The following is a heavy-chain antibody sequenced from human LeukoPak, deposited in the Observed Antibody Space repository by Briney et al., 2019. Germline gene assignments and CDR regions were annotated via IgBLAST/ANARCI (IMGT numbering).Heavy chain of an antibody. J-gene: IGHJ3*02. CDR1: GYTFTSYY. Sequence: ASVKVSCKASGYTFTSYYMHWVRRAPGQGLEWMGIINPSGGSTSYAQKFQGRVTMTRDTSTSTVYMELSSLRSEDTAVYYCARVATMADAFDIWGQGTMVTVSS. D-gene: IGHD3-10*01. V-gene: IGHV1-46*01. CDR3: ARVATMADAFDI. CDR2: INPSGGST.